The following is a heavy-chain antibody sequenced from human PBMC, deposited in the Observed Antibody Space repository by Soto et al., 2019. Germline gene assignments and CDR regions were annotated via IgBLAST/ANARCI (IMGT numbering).Heavy chain of an antibody. CDR2: INTKTGNP. D-gene: IGHD1-1*01. CDR1: GYTFTTYH. V-gene: IGHV7-4-1*01. Sequence: ASVKVSCKASGYTFTTYHINWVRQAPGQGLEWMGWINTKTGNPAYVQGFTGRFVFSLDTSVSTAYLQIYNLKAEDTAVYYRASLVAGAFDVWGQGTMVTVSS. J-gene: IGHJ3*01. CDR3: ASLVAGAFDV.